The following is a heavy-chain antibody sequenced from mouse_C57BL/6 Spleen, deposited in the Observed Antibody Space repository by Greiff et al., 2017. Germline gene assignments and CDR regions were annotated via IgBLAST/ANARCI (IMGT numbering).Heavy chain of an antibody. J-gene: IGHJ3*01. D-gene: IGHD1-1*02. CDR2: IYPGDGDT. V-gene: IGHV1-82*01. Sequence: QVQLQQSGPELVKPGASVKISCKASGYAFSSSWMNWVKQRPGKGLEWIGRIYPGDGDTNYNGKFKGKDTLTADKSASKAYRQLRSLTSEDSAVYFCARYDYESWFAYWGQGTLVTVSA. CDR3: ARYDYESWFAY. CDR1: GYAFSSSW.